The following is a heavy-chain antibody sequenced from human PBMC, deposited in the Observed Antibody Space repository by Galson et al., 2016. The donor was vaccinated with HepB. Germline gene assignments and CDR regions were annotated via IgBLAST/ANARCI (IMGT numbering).Heavy chain of an antibody. D-gene: IGHD2-15*01. CDR3: TTDHIVVMVPAKDWSVP. CDR2: IKSKTDGGTT. V-gene: IGHV3-15*01. J-gene: IGHJ5*02. CDR1: GFTFTNAW. Sequence: SLRLSCAASGFTFTNAWMSWVRQAPGKGLEWVGHIKSKTDGGTTDYAAPVKGRFTISRADSTKTLYLQMNSLKTEDTGVYYCTTDHIVVMVPAKDWSVPWGQGTLVTVSS.